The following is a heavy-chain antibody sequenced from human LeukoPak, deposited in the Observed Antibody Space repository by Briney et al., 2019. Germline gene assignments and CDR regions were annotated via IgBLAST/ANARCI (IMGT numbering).Heavy chain of an antibody. D-gene: IGHD3-9*01. CDR1: GFTFSSYA. CDR2: ISGSGGST. Sequence: GGSLRLSCAASGFTFSSYAMSWVRQAPGKGLEWVSAISGSGGSTYYADSVKGRFTISRDNAKNSLYLQMDSLRAEDTAVYYCATHGYSELRYFDWSTNEWGQGTLVTVSS. CDR3: ATHGYSELRYFDWSTNE. V-gene: IGHV3-23*01. J-gene: IGHJ4*02.